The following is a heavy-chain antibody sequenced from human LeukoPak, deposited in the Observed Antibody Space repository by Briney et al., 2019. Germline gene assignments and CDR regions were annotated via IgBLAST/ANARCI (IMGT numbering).Heavy chain of an antibody. CDR2: ISSNGGST. CDR3: VKDTNNPGVAGGDY. CDR1: GFTFSSYA. V-gene: IGHV3-64D*06. J-gene: IGHJ4*02. Sequence: GGSLRLSCSASGFTFSSYAMHWVRQAPGKGLEYVSAISSNGGSTYYADSVKGRFTISRDNSKNTLYLQMSSLRAEDRAVYYCVKDTNNPGVAGGDYWGQGTLVTVSS. D-gene: IGHD6-19*01.